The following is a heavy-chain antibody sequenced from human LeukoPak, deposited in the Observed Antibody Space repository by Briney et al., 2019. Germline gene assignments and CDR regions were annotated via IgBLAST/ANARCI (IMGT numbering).Heavy chain of an antibody. Sequence: GGSLRLACAASGFTFTSYWMHWVRQVPGKGLVWIAHVSPDGRRTDYADSVKGRFTVSRDNTNHILYLQMNSLTADDTAVYYCARVLSYFGSGSYPAYWGQGTLVTVSS. CDR2: VSPDGRRT. CDR3: ARVLSYFGSGSYPAY. CDR1: GFTFTSYW. V-gene: IGHV3-74*01. J-gene: IGHJ4*02. D-gene: IGHD3-10*01.